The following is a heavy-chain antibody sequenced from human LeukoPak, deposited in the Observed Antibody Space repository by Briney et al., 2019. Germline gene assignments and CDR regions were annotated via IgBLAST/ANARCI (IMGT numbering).Heavy chain of an antibody. CDR1: GGSFSGYY. V-gene: IGHV4-34*01. D-gene: IGHD4-11*01. CDR3: AREDYRGNYYGMDV. CDR2: INHSGST. Sequence: ASETLSLTCAVYGGSFSGYYWSWIRQPPGKGLEWIGEINHSGSTNYNPSLKSRVTISVDTSKNQFSLKLSSVTAADTAVYYCAREDYRGNYYGMDVWGQGTTVTVSS. J-gene: IGHJ6*02.